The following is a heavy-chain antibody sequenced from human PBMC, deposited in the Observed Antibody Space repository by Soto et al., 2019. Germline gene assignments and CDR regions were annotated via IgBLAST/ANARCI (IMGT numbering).Heavy chain of an antibody. CDR2: ISGSGDYT. J-gene: IGHJ4*02. Sequence: GGSLRLSCATSGFTFDNYAVSWVRQAPGKGLEWVSFISGSGDYTYYADSVRGRFTISRDNSQNTLYLQMNGLRAEDTAMYFCASPLTTGISFDSWGQGTLVTVSS. CDR3: ASPLTTGISFDS. V-gene: IGHV3-23*01. CDR1: GFTFDNYA. D-gene: IGHD4-17*01.